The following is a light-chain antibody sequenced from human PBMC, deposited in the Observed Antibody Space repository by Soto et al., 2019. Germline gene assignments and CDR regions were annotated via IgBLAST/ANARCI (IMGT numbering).Light chain of an antibody. CDR3: QQYKSVSLLT. CDR1: QTISSW. CDR2: KAS. V-gene: IGKV1-5*03. J-gene: IGKJ4*01. Sequence: DIQMTQSPSTLSGSVGDRVTITCRASQTISSWLAWYQQKPGKAPKLLIYKASSLESGVPSRFSGSGSGTEFTLTISGLQPDDFATYYCQQYKSVSLLTFGGGTKVDIK.